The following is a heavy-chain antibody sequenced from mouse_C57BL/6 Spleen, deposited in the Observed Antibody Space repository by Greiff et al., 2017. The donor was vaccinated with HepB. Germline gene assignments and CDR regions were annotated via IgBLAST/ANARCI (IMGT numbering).Heavy chain of an antibody. J-gene: IGHJ1*03. CDR1: GFTFSSYA. CDR2: ISSGGDYI. CDR3: TREIYYDHWYFDV. Sequence: EVKLMESGEGLVKPGGSLKLSCAASGFTFSSYAMSWVRQTPEKRLEWVAYISSGGDYIYYADTVKGRFTISRDNARNTLYLQMSSLKSEDTAMYYCTREIYYDHWYFDVWGTGTTVTVSS. D-gene: IGHD2-4*01. V-gene: IGHV5-9-1*02.